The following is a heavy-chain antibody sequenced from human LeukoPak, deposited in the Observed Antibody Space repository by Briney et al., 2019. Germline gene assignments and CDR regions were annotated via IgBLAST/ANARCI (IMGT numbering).Heavy chain of an antibody. V-gene: IGHV4-34*01. J-gene: IGHJ4*02. CDR2: INHSGST. Sequence: SETLSLTCAVYGGSFSGYYWSWIRQPPGKGLEWIGEINHSGSTNYNPSLKSRVTISVDTSKNQFSLKLSSVTAADTAVYYCARGGYCSSTSCYTDYWGQGTLVTVS. CDR3: ARGGYCSSTSCYTDY. CDR1: GGSFSGYY. D-gene: IGHD2-2*02.